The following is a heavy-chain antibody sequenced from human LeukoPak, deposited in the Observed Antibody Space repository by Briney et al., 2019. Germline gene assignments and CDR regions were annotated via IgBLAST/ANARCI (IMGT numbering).Heavy chain of an antibody. CDR3: AAYDFWSGYPRRGMDV. J-gene: IGHJ6*02. V-gene: IGHV1-69*04. CDR2: IITILGIA. D-gene: IGHD3-3*01. CDR1: GDTFTIYA. Sequence: EASVTVSCTASGDTFTIYAISWGREGQGQGNGWGGRIITILGIANYAQKFQGRVTITAEKSTKREYRERRRRRSGETAVYYCAAYDFWSGYPRRGMDVWGQGPTVTVSS.